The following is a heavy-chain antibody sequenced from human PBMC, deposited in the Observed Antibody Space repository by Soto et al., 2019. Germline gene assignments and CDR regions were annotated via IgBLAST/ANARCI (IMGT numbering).Heavy chain of an antibody. V-gene: IGHV4-34*01. CDR1: GGSISSYY. J-gene: IGHJ5*02. CDR2: INHSGNT. D-gene: IGHD3-10*01. Sequence: SETLSLTCTISGGSISSYYWNWIRQPPGKGLEWIGQINHSGNTNYNPSLKSRATISVDTSKNQFSLRLSSVTAADTAVYYCARARTYYYGSGEGLDWFDPWGQGTLVTVSS. CDR3: ARARTYYYGSGEGLDWFDP.